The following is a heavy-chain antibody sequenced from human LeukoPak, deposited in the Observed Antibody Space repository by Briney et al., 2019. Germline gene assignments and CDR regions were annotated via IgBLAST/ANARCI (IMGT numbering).Heavy chain of an antibody. D-gene: IGHD4/OR15-4a*01. CDR2: LYSGGAT. V-gene: IGHV3-66*01. CDR1: GFTVQDNF. CDR3: TRDSANYHFAY. Sequence: PGGSLRLSCAASGFTVQDNFMSWVRQAPGKGLEWVSVLYSGGATYYADSVKGRFTISRDNWKNTVFLQMNDLRVEDTAFYYCTRDSANYHFAYWGQGALVTVSS. J-gene: IGHJ4*02.